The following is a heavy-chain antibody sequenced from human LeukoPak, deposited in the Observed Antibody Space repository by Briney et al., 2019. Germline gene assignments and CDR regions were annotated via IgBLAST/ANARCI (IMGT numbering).Heavy chain of an antibody. CDR3: ATSHGWSPDH. D-gene: IGHD6-19*01. Sequence: GGSLRLSCAASGFTFDNYFMHWVRKAPGKGLEWVSFISGDGGTTYYRDSVKGRFTISRDNSKNSLYLQLESLRADDTALYFCATSHGWSPDHWGQGTLVTVSS. J-gene: IGHJ4*02. V-gene: IGHV3-43*02. CDR1: GFTFDNYF. CDR2: ISGDGGTT.